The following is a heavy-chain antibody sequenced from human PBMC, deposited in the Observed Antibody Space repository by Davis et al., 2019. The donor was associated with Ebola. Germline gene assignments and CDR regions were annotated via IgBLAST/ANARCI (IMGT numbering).Heavy chain of an antibody. CDR2: INLKSGAT. J-gene: IGHJ5*01. CDR1: GFTFTENY. D-gene: IGHD3-16*01. Sequence: AASVKVSCKTSGFTFTENYLHWVRQAPGQGLEWMGWINLKSGATNYAPKFQGWVTMTRDTSITTAYMELTNLKSEDTGMYYCARPIMITDLDSWGQGTLVTVSS. V-gene: IGHV1-2*04. CDR3: ARPIMITDLDS.